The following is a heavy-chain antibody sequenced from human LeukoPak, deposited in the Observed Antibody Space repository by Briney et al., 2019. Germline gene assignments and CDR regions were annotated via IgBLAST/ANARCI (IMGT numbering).Heavy chain of an antibody. Sequence: PGGSLRLSCAASGFTFSTYNMNWVRQAPGKGLEWVSSTSTSSNYIYYADSVRGRFTISRDNAKSSLYLQMNSLRAEDTDVYYCARDVGASAPDAFDIWGQGTMVTVSS. CDR2: TSTSSNYI. CDR1: GFTFSTYN. V-gene: IGHV3-21*01. D-gene: IGHD3-16*01. J-gene: IGHJ3*02. CDR3: ARDVGASAPDAFDI.